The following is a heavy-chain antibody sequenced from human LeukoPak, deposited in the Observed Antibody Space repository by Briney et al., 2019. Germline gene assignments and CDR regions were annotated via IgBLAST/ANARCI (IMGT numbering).Heavy chain of an antibody. CDR3: AAHDTETRRVGFDY. V-gene: IGHV3-30*02. Sequence: GGSLRLSCAASGFTFSSYGMHWVRQTPGKGLEWVAFIRYDGSNKYYADSVKGRFTISRDNSKNTLYLQMNSLRAEDTAVYYCAAHDTETRRVGFDYWGQGTLVTVSS. CDR2: IRYDGSNK. J-gene: IGHJ4*02. CDR1: GFTFSSYG. D-gene: IGHD4-17*01.